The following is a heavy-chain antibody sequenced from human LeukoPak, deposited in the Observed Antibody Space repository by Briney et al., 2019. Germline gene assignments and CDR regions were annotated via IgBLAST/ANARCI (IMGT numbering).Heavy chain of an antibody. CDR1: GFTVSSNY. CDR3: ARGLAAAGRRGVDY. CDR2: IYSGGST. V-gene: IGHV3-66*02. J-gene: IGHJ4*02. Sequence: GGSLRLSCAASGFTVSSNYMSWVRQAPGKGLEWDSVIYSGGSTYYADSVKGRFTISRDNSKNTLYLQMNSLRAEDTAVYYCARGLAAAGRRGVDYWGQGTLVTVSS. D-gene: IGHD6-13*01.